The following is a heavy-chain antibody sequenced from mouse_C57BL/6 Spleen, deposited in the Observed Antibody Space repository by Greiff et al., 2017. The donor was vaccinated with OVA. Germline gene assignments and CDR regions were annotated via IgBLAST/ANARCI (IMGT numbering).Heavy chain of an antibody. Sequence: EVQLQESGPGLVKPSQSLSLTCSVTGYSITSGYYWNWIRQFPGNKLEWMGYISYDGSNNYNPSLKNRISITRDTSKNQFFLKLNSVTTEDTATYYCARDQGYYGSSPYFDYWGQGTTLTVSS. V-gene: IGHV3-6*01. CDR3: ARDQGYYGSSPYFDY. CDR1: GYSITSGYY. J-gene: IGHJ2*01. D-gene: IGHD1-1*01. CDR2: ISYDGSN.